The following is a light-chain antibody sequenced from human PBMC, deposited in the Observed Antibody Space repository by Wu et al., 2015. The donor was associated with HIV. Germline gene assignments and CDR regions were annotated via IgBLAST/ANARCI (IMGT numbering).Light chain of an antibody. V-gene: IGKV1-27*01. J-gene: IGKJ4*01. CDR2: AAS. Sequence: DIKMTQSPSSLSASVGDRVTTTCRASQDISDSLAWYQQNPGKVPKLLIYAASTLQSGVPSRFSGSRSGADFTLTIDGLQPEDVATYYCQKYNSAPLTFGGGTKVEI. CDR3: QKYNSAPLT. CDR1: QDISDS.